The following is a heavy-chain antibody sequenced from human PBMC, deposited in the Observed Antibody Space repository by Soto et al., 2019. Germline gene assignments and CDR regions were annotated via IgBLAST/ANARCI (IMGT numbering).Heavy chain of an antibody. CDR1: GFTFSSYA. J-gene: IGHJ5*02. V-gene: IGHV3-23*01. CDR3: AKNRRKYYPPDCSGYYNWFDP. D-gene: IGHD3-22*01. Sequence: EVQLLESGGGLVQPGGSLRLSCAASGFTFSSYAMSWVRQAPGKGLECVSAISGSGDSTYYADSVKGRFTISRDYSKRTLYLQMNGLRAEDTDVYYCAKNRRKYYPPDCSGYYNWFDPWGQGTRVTVSS. CDR2: ISGSGDST.